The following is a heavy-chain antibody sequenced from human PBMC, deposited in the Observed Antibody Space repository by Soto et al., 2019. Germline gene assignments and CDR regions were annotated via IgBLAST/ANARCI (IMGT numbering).Heavy chain of an antibody. V-gene: IGHV3-30*18. CDR2: VSYYLSNK. D-gene: IGHD2-8*01. CDR1: GFTFISYG. J-gene: IGHJ5*02. CDR3: AKNVARMGFDP. Sequence: GGSLRLSCAASGFTFISYGMHWVRQAPFKGLEWLAVVSYYLSNKYYADSVKGLFTISRYNSKSTLYLQVDSLRAEETAVYYCAKNVARMGFDPWGQGTLVTVSS.